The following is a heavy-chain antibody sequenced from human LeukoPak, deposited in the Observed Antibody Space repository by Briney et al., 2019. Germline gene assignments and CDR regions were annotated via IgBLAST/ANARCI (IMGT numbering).Heavy chain of an antibody. V-gene: IGHV4-61*01. CDR3: ASRKLGNDY. Sequence: SETLSLTCTVSGYSISSGNYWSWIRQSPGKGLEWIGYIYYSGITNYNPSLKSRVTISVDTSKNQFSLNLNFVTAADTAVYYCASRKLGNDYWGQGTLVTVSS. CDR1: GYSISSGNY. D-gene: IGHD7-27*01. CDR2: IYYSGIT. J-gene: IGHJ4*02.